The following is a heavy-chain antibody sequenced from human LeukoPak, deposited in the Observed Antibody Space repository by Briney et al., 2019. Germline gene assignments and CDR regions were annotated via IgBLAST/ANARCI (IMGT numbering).Heavy chain of an antibody. D-gene: IGHD5-24*01. V-gene: IGHV3-7*01. CDR3: ARETPRRGETRDGYR. J-gene: IGHJ4*02. Sequence: GETLRLCCAASVFLLKKYWMKWVRQVTVKGMECLANIKVDVSETCYADSVKGRFTLSSDNPKNLLFLQINSLRVEDTAVYYCARETPRRGETRDGYRWGQGTVVTVSS. CDR1: VFLLKKYW. CDR2: IKVDVSET.